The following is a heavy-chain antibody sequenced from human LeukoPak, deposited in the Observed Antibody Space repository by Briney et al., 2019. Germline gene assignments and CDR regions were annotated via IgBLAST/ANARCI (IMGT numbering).Heavy chain of an antibody. CDR3: ARIYYSSSYDYWYFDL. Sequence: SETLSLTCTVSGGCIRSYYWSWIRQPPWEGLQWIGYIYYSGSTSYNPSLKSRVTISGDTSKNQFSLKLTSVTAADTAVYYCARIYYSSSYDYWYFDLWGRGTLVTVSS. CDR2: IYYSGST. CDR1: GGCIRSYY. J-gene: IGHJ2*01. V-gene: IGHV4-59*01. D-gene: IGHD6-13*01.